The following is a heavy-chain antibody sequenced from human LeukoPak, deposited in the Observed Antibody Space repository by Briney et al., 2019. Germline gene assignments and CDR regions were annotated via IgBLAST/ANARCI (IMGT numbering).Heavy chain of an antibody. CDR2: INPNSGGT. CDR1: GYTFTSYG. J-gene: IGHJ4*02. D-gene: IGHD6-19*01. V-gene: IGHV1-2*06. CDR3: ARDLGGAVAGTS. Sequence: ASVKLSCKASGYTFTSYGISWVRQAPGQGLEWMGRINPNSGGTNYAQKFQGRVTMTRDTSISTAYMELSRLRSDDTAVYYCARDLGGAVAGTSWGQGTLVTVSS.